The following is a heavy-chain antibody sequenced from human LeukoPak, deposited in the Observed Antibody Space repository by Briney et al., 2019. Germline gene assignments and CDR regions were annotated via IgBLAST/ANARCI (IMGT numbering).Heavy chain of an antibody. D-gene: IGHD3-16*01. CDR1: GFTFSVNW. Sequence: GGSLRLSCAASGFTFSVNWMNWVRQTPGKGLEWVANINPYGNDKYYIDSVKGRFTISRDNAEDTLYLQMSSLTAEDTALYYCSRGEDYALHDWGQGTLVTVSS. V-gene: IGHV3-7*05. J-gene: IGHJ4*02. CDR3: SRGEDYALHD. CDR2: INPYGNDK.